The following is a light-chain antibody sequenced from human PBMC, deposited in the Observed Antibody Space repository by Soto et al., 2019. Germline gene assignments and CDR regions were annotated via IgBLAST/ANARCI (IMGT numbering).Light chain of an antibody. CDR1: RSVLYTSNNKNY. Sequence: DFVMTQSPESLAVSLGERATINCKSSRSVLYTSNNKNYLAWYQQKPGQPPKLLIYWASIRESGVPDRFSGSGSRTDFTLTIGSLQAQDVAVYYCQQYYDAPFTFGQGTKLVIK. V-gene: IGKV4-1*01. J-gene: IGKJ2*01. CDR3: QQYYDAPFT. CDR2: WAS.